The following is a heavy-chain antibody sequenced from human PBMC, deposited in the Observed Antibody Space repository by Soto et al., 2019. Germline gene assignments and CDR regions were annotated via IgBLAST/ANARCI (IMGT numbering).Heavy chain of an antibody. CDR2: ISAYNGNT. Sequence: ASVKVSCKASGGTFSSYAISWVRQAPGQGLEWMGWISAYNGNTNYAQKLQGRVTMTRNTSISTAYMELSSLRSEDTAVYYCARGTRSPYYDFWSRYYMGPRSAAPNYYYGMDVWGQ. CDR1: GGTFSSYA. CDR3: ARGTRSPYYDFWSRYYMGPRSAAPNYYYGMDV. D-gene: IGHD3-3*01. J-gene: IGHJ6*02. V-gene: IGHV1-8*02.